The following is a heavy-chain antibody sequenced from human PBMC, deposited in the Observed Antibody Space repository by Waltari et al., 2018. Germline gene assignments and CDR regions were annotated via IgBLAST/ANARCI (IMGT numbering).Heavy chain of an antibody. CDR3: ARDRGAVAGGVFDY. V-gene: IGHV1-2*06. CDR1: GYTFTGYY. Sequence: QVQLVQSGAEVKKPGASVKVSCKASGYTFTGYYMHWVRQAPGQGLEWMGRINPTSGGTNYAQKFQGRVTMTRDTSISTAYMELSRLRSDDTAVYYCARDRGAVAGGVFDYWGQGTLVTVSS. J-gene: IGHJ4*02. CDR2: INPTSGGT. D-gene: IGHD6-19*01.